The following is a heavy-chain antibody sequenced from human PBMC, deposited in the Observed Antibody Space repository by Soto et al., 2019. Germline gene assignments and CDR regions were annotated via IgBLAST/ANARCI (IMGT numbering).Heavy chain of an antibody. CDR2: INHSGST. V-gene: IGHV4-34*01. Sequence: SETLSLTCAVYGGSFSGYYGSWIRQPPGKGLEWIGEINHSGSTNYNPALKSRVTISVDTSKNQFSLKLSSVTAAATDAYYCARAPYRNWNYGFRRPDSPNFDYWGQGTLVTVSS. D-gene: IGHD1-7*01. CDR3: ARAPYRNWNYGFRRPDSPNFDY. CDR1: GGSFSGYY. J-gene: IGHJ4*02.